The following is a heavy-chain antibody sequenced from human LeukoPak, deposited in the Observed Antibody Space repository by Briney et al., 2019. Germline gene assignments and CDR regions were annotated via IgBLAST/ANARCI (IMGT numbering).Heavy chain of an antibody. CDR2: IYNSGST. CDR1: GYSISNTYY. D-gene: IGHD6-6*01. V-gene: IGHV4-38-2*01. CDR3: VRIISSSLPPSPYNYFDP. Sequence: PSETLSLTCAVSGYSISNTYYWGLLRPPPGKGLELSGSIYNSGSTHYNPSLKRRVTMSLDTSKNQFSLQLSSLTAADTAVYYCVRIISSSLPPSPYNYFDPWGQGTLVTVSS. J-gene: IGHJ5*02.